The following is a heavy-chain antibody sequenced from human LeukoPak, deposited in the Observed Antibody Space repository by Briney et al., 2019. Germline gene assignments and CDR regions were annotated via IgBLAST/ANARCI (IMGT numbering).Heavy chain of an antibody. J-gene: IGHJ5*02. CDR3: ARHLIAALRSNFFDP. V-gene: IGHV4-59*01. CDR2: VYYSGST. Sequence: SETLSVTCTVSGGSISSYYWSWIRQPPGKGLEWIGYVYYSGSTTYNPSLKSRVTISVDTSKNQFSLKLSSVTAADTAVYYCARHLIAALRSNFFDPWGQGTLVTVSS. D-gene: IGHD6-13*01. CDR1: GGSISSYY.